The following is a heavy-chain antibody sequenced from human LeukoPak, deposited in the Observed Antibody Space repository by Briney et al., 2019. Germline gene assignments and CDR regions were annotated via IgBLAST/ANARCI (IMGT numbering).Heavy chain of an antibody. J-gene: IGHJ3*02. CDR2: IKQDASEK. CDR1: GFTFSSYW. Sequence: AGGSLRLSCAASGFTFSSYWMRWVRQAPGKGLEWVANIKQDASEKNYMDSVKGRFTFSRDNAKNSLYLQMNSLRAEDTALYYCAREDNYYDSSGDAFDIWGQGTMVTVSS. V-gene: IGHV3-7*03. CDR3: AREDNYYDSSGDAFDI. D-gene: IGHD3-22*01.